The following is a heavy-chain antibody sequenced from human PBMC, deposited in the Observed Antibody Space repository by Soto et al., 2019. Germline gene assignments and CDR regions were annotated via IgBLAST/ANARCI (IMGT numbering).Heavy chain of an antibody. Sequence: GALRLSCVASGFPFNTYAMSWVRQAPGKGPEWVSAISESGDNAFYADSVQGRFTISRDNSYNILYLQMNSLRAEDTALYFCAKGGYIYGLDPWGQGTLVTVSS. CDR1: GFPFNTYA. V-gene: IGHV3-23*01. J-gene: IGHJ5*02. CDR3: AKGGYIYGLDP. CDR2: ISESGDNA. D-gene: IGHD5-18*01.